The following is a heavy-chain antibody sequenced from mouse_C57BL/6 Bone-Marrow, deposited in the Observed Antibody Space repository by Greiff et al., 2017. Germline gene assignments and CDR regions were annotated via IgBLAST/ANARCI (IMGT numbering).Heavy chain of an antibody. CDR3: ARVYYGSSYAMDY. D-gene: IGHD1-1*01. CDR2: IDPSDSYT. Sequence: VQLQQPGAELVKPGASVKLSCKASGYTFTSYWMQWVKQRPGQGLEWIGEIDPSDSYTNYNQKFKGQATLTVDTSSSTAYMQLSSLTSEDSAVYYCARVYYGSSYAMDYWGQGTSVTVSS. V-gene: IGHV1-50*01. CDR1: GYTFTSYW. J-gene: IGHJ4*01.